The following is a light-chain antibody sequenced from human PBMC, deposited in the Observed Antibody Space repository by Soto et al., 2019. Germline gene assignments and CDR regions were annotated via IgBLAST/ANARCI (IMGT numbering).Light chain of an antibody. V-gene: IGLV1-51*01. CDR2: DNN. J-gene: IGLJ1*01. CDR1: SFNIGNNY. Sequence: QSVLTQPPSVSAAPGQKVTISCSGSSFNIGNNYVSWYQQLAGTAPKLLIYDNNKRPSGIPDRFSGSKSGTSATLGITGLQTGDEADYYCGTWDSSLSAGPYVFGTGTKVTVL. CDR3: GTWDSSLSAGPYV.